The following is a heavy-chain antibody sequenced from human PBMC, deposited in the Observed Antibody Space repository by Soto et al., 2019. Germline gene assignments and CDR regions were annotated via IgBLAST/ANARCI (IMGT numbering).Heavy chain of an antibody. CDR2: IIPILGIA. V-gene: IGHV1-69*08. J-gene: IGHJ6*02. CDR1: GGTFSSYT. Sequence: QVQLVQSGAEVKKPGSSVKVSCKASGGTFSSYTISWVRQAPGQGREWMGRIIPILGIANYAQKFQVRVTITADKPTSTAYMELSSLRSEDTAVYYCARDSKPLGMDVWGQGTTVTVSS. CDR3: ARDSKPLGMDV.